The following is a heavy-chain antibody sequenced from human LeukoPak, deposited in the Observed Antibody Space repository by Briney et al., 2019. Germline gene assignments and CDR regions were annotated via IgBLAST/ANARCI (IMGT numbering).Heavy chain of an antibody. V-gene: IGHV3-53*01. CDR3: ARETLAAAAELNY. CDR2: IYSGGST. D-gene: IGHD6-13*01. CDR1: GFTVSSNY. Sequence: TGGSLRLSCAASGFTVSSNYMSWVRQAPGKGLEWVSVIYSGGSTYYADSVKGRFTISRDNSKNTLYLQMNSLRAEDTAVYYCARETLAAAAELNYWGQGTLVTVSS. J-gene: IGHJ4*02.